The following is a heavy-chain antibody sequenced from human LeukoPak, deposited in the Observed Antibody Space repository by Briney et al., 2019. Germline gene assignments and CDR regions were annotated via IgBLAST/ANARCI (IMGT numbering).Heavy chain of an antibody. CDR1: GFNFNNAY. CDR2: IEGEFNAATT. CDR3: ATRGDYVGRVY. V-gene: IGHV3-15*04. D-gene: IGHD4-17*01. J-gene: IGHJ4*02. Sequence: GGSLRLSCAASGFNFNNAYMSWVRQAPGKGLEWVGRIEGEFNAATTQYAAPVNGRFTISRDESRNTLYLEMNYLKTEDTAAYYCATRGDYVGRVYWGQGTLVTVSS.